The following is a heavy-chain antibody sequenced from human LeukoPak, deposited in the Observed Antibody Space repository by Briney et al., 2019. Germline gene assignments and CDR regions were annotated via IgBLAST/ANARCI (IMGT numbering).Heavy chain of an antibody. CDR2: ISSSSSYI. V-gene: IGHV3-21*01. Sequence: GGSLRLSCAASGFTFSSYSMNWFRQAPGKGLEWVSSISSSSSYIYYADSVKGRFTISRENAKNSLYLQMNSLRAEDTAVYYCARGLGTTVTTDYWGQGTLVTVSS. CDR3: ARGLGTTVTTDY. CDR1: GFTFSSYS. D-gene: IGHD4-17*01. J-gene: IGHJ4*02.